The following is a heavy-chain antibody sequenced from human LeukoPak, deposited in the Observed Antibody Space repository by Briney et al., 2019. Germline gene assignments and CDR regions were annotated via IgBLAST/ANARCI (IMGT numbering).Heavy chain of an antibody. J-gene: IGHJ4*02. CDR3: ARVPTYYYGSGSYYGDY. CDR2: MNPNSGNT. CDR1: GYTFTSYD. V-gene: IGHV1-8*01. Sequence: ASVKVSCKASGYTFTSYDINWVRQATGQGLEWMGWMNPNSGNTGYAQKFQGRVTMTRNTSISTAYMELSSLRSEDTAVYYCARVPTYYYGSGSYYGDYWGQGTLVTVSS. D-gene: IGHD3-10*01.